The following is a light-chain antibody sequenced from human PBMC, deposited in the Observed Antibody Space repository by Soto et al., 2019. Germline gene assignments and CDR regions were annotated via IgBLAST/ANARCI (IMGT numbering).Light chain of an antibody. CDR2: GAS. CDR3: QQSYDMPTWT. CDR1: RSISNY. V-gene: IGKV1-39*01. J-gene: IGKJ1*01. Sequence: DIQMTQSPSSVSASVGDRVTITCRPSRSISNYLNWYQHKPGKAPKLLIYGASGLQTGIPPRFSGRRSGAEFILTITSLQPEDSATYFCQQSYDMPTWTFGQGTKVEIK.